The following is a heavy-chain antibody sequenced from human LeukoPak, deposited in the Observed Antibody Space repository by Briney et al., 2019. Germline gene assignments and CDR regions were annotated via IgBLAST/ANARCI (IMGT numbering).Heavy chain of an antibody. D-gene: IGHD3-3*01. CDR1: GFTFSSYA. CDR3: AKKFVGSGYYPFDY. Sequence: GGSLRLSCAASGFTFSSYAMSWVRQAPGKGLEWVSAISGSGGSTYYPDSVKGRFTISRDNSKNTLYLQMNSLRAEDTAVYYCAKKFVGSGYYPFDYWGQGTLVTVSS. CDR2: ISGSGGST. J-gene: IGHJ4*02. V-gene: IGHV3-23*01.